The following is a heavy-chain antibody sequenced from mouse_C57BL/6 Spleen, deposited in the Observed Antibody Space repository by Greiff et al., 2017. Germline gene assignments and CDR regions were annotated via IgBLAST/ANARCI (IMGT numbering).Heavy chain of an antibody. CDR2: ISDGGSYT. J-gene: IGHJ3*01. CDR1: GFTFSSYA. V-gene: IGHV5-4*01. D-gene: IGHD2-2*01. Sequence: DVHLVESGGGLVKPGGSLKLSCAASGFTFSSYAMSWVRQTPEKRLEWVATISDGGSYTYYPDNVKGRFTISRDNAKNNLYLQMSHLKSEDTAMYYCARLVTTTGYWGQGTLVTVSA. CDR3: ARLVTTTGY.